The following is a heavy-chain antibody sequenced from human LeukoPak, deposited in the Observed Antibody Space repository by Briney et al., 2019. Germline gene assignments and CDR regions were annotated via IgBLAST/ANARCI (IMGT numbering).Heavy chain of an antibody. CDR2: IHNNGGT. Sequence: SQTLSLTCTVSGGSISSGNYYWSWIRQPAGKGLEWVGRIHNNGGTNYNPSLESRVTISLDTSKNQFSLKLSSVTAADTAVYYCARVGSSWPHYYFDSWGRGTLVTVSS. CDR1: GGSISSGNYY. J-gene: IGHJ4*02. CDR3: ARVGSSWPHYYFDS. D-gene: IGHD6-13*01. V-gene: IGHV4-61*02.